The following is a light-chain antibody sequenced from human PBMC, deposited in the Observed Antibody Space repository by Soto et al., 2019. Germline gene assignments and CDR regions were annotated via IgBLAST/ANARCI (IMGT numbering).Light chain of an antibody. J-gene: IGKJ5*01. CDR3: QRSYSNPPST. Sequence: EIVMAPSPASLSVSPGAGANHSCTASQSLNTNLAWYQHKPGQAPRLLIYGASTRATGIPARFSGSGSGTEFTLTISSLQSQDFATYYCQRSYSNPPSTFGQGTRLEIK. V-gene: IGKV3-15*01. CDR2: GAS. CDR1: QSLNTN.